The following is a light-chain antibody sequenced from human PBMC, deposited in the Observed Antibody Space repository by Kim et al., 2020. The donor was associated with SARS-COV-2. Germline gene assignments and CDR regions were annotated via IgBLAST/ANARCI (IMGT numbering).Light chain of an antibody. CDR2: GVS. CDR3: QQYSRAPDT. CDR1: QSVDDTY. J-gene: IGKJ5*01. Sequence: EIVLTQSPGTLSLSPGDRATLSCRASQSVDDTYLAWHQQKPGQAPRVLIYGVSNRATGIPDRFTGSGSGTDFTLTISRLEPEDFAVYYCQQYSRAPDTFSQGTRLETK. V-gene: IGKV3-20*01.